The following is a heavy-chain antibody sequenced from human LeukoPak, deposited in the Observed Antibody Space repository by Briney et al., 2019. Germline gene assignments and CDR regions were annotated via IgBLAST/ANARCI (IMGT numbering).Heavy chain of an antibody. Sequence: ASVKVSCKASGYTFTSYGISWVRQAPGQGLEWMGWISAYNGNTNYAQKLQGRVTMTTDTSTSTAYMELRSLRSDDTAVYYCARVAMVRGVIIGVDYWVQRTLVIVSA. J-gene: IGHJ4*02. CDR3: ARVAMVRGVIIGVDY. CDR2: ISAYNGNT. D-gene: IGHD3-10*01. CDR1: GYTFTSYG. V-gene: IGHV1-18*01.